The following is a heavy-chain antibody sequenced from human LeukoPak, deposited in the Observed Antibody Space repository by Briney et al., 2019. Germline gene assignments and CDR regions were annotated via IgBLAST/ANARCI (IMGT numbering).Heavy chain of an antibody. CDR1: GFTFANYA. J-gene: IGHJ4*02. CDR3: GKAAISGVVISFDY. D-gene: IGHD3-3*01. CDR2: ISASGGNT. V-gene: IGHV3-23*01. Sequence: PRGSLRPSRAASGFTFANYAMNWVRQAPGKGLEWVSTISASGGNTYYADSVKGRFTFSRNNSENTLYLQMNSLRAEDTAVYYCGKAAISGVVISFDYWGQGTLLTVSS.